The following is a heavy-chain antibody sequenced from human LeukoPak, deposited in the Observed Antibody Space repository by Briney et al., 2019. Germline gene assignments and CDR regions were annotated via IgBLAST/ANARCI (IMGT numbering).Heavy chain of an antibody. J-gene: IGHJ6*02. D-gene: IGHD3-16*01. CDR1: GFTFSSYS. CDR3: ARGGGLDV. Sequence: GGSLRLSCAASGFTFSSYSFNWVRQTPGKGLEWVSSISSNSSYIYSADSVKGRFTISRDNAENSLYLQMSNLRAEDTAVYFCARGGGLDVWGQGATVTVSS. V-gene: IGHV3-21*04. CDR2: ISSNSSYI.